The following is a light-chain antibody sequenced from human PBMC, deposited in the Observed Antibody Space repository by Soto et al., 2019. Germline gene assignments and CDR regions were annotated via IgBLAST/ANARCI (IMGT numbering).Light chain of an antibody. Sequence: QSALTQPASVSGSPGQSITISCTGTSSDVGSYKLVSWYQQYPGKAPKLMIYEVSQRPSGVSNRFSGSKSGNTASLTISGLQAEDEADYYCCSYAGSSTLVFGGGTQLTVL. CDR1: SSDVGSYKL. V-gene: IGLV2-23*02. CDR2: EVS. CDR3: CSYAGSSTLV. J-gene: IGLJ2*01.